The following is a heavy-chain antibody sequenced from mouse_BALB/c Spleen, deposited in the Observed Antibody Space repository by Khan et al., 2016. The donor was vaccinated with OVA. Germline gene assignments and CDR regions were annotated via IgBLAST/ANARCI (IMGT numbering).Heavy chain of an antibody. CDR3: ARQGGIYDGPFDY. D-gene: IGHD2-3*01. CDR2: VSSGGSFT. J-gene: IGHJ2*01. Sequence: EVELVESGGGLVKPGGSLKLSCAASGFTFYNYAMSWVRQTPEKRLKWVATVSSGGSFTYYPDSVKGRFTISRDNAKNTLYLQMNSLRSEDTAIYYCARQGGIYDGPFDYWGQGTTLTVSS. V-gene: IGHV5-9-3*01. CDR1: GFTFYNYA.